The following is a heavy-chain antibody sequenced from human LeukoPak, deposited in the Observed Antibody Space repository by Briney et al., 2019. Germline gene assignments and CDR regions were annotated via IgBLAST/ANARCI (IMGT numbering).Heavy chain of an antibody. Sequence: GGSLRLSCVGSGYSFSTYDMGWVRQAPGKGLEWVSAISTTGGYTEDADSVKGRFTISRDNSQNTLFLQMHSLRAEDTAVYYCAKKPATIKFPFDIWGQGTLVTVSP. CDR3: AKKPATIKFPFDI. CDR1: GYSFSTYD. V-gene: IGHV3-23*01. J-gene: IGHJ4*02. D-gene: IGHD5-24*01. CDR2: ISTTGGYT.